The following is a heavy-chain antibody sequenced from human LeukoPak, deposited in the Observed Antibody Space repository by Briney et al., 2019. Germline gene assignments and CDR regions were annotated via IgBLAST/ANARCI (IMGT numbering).Heavy chain of an antibody. J-gene: IGHJ4*02. V-gene: IGHV4-4*07. CDR2: MYSTGSN. Sequence: SEPLSLICTVSGGPISGYFWPWIRQPAGKGLEWIGRMYSTGSNNYNPSRRSRVTMSLDTSKYHFSLTLTSVTAADTAVYYCAREPTSGREPTSGRPLDYWGQGTLVTVSS. CDR1: GGPISGYF. D-gene: IGHD5-12*01. CDR3: AREPTSGREPTSGRPLDY.